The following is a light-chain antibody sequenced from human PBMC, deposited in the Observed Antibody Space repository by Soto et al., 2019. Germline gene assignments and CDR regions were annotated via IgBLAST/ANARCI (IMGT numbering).Light chain of an antibody. V-gene: IGKV1-39*01. CDR1: QSMSSY. CDR2: FAS. Sequence: DIQMTQSPSSLSASVGDRVTLTCRASQSMSSYLNWYQLNPGRPPKLLIYFASSLQAGVPSRFSGAGSKTDFTLTITDLQPEDFNSYLCLQTDSFPYTFGQGT. CDR3: LQTDSFPYT. J-gene: IGKJ2*01.